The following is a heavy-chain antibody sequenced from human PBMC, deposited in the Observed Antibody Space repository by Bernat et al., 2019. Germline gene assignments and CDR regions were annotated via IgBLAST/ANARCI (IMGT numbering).Heavy chain of an antibody. J-gene: IGHJ6*02. CDR2: INSDGSST. D-gene: IGHD3-10*01. CDR1: GFTFSSYW. V-gene: IGHV3-74*01. CDR3: ARAELIWFGEFSHGMDV. Sequence: EVQLVESGGGLVQPGGSLRLSCAASGFTFSSYWMHWVRQAPGKGLVWVSRINSDGSSTSYADSVKGRFTISRDNAKNTLYLQMNSLRAEDTAVYYCARAELIWFGEFSHGMDVWGQGTTVTVSS.